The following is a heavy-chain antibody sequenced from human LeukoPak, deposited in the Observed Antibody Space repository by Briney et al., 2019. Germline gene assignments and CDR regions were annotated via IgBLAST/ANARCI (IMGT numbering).Heavy chain of an antibody. CDR3: ARAGGSGWYWQRHDAFDI. Sequence: ASVKVSCKASGYTFTSYGISWVRQAPGQGLEWMGWISAYNGNTNYAQKLQGRVTMTTDTSTSTAYMELRSLRSDDTAVYYCARAGGSGWYWQRHDAFDIWGQGTMVTVSS. V-gene: IGHV1-18*01. J-gene: IGHJ3*02. CDR2: ISAYNGNT. D-gene: IGHD6-19*01. CDR1: GYTFTSYG.